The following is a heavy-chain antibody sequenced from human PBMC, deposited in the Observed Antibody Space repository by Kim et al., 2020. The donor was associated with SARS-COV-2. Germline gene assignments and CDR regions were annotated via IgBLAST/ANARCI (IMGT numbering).Heavy chain of an antibody. CDR2: INPSGGST. D-gene: IGHD6-13*01. CDR1: GYTFTSYY. J-gene: IGHJ4*02. Sequence: ASVKVSCKASGYTFTSYYMHWVRQAPGQGLEWMGIINPSGGSTSYAQKFQGRVTMTRDTSTSTVYMELSSLRSEDTAVYYCAREALSIAAHRPIDYWGQGTLVTVSS. CDR3: AREALSIAAHRPIDY. V-gene: IGHV1-46*01.